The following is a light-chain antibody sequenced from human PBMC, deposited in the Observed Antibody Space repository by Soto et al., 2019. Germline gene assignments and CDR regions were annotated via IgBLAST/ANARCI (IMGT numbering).Light chain of an antibody. Sequence: DIQMTQSPSTLSASVGDRVTITCRASQSISSWLAWYQQKPGKAPKLLIYDASSLESGVPSRFSGSGSGTEFTLTISSLQPDDFATYYCQQYNSYRYPFCQGTKLEIK. J-gene: IGKJ2*01. CDR3: QQYNSYRYP. CDR1: QSISSW. V-gene: IGKV1-5*01. CDR2: DAS.